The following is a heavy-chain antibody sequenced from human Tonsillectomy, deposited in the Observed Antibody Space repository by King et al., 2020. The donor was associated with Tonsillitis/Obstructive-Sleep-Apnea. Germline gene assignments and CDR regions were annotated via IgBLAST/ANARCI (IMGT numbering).Heavy chain of an antibody. D-gene: IGHD1-26*01. CDR1: GFSFSSYA. V-gene: IGHV3-64D*09. CDR2: ISTNGGST. J-gene: IGHJ5*02. CDR3: GRIMGATLGWFDP. Sequence: EVQLVESGGGLVQPGGSLRLSCSASGFSFSSYAMHWVRQAPGKGLEFVSAISTNGGSTYYADSLKGRFTISRDNSKNTLYLQMSSLRAEDRAVYYCGRIMGATLGWFDPWGQGTLVTVSS.